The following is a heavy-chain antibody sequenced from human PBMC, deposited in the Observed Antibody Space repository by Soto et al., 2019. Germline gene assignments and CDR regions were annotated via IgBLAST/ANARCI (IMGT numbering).Heavy chain of an antibody. Sequence: QITLKESGPPLVKPTETLTLTCTFSGFSLTTSGVGVGWIRQPPGKALEWLALIYRGGDKRYNPSLESRLTITEDTSKNQVVLTMTNMGPVDTATYYCALQTWSPPPAWFDPWGQGTLVTVSS. V-gene: IGHV2-5*02. CDR3: ALQTWSPPPAWFDP. CDR2: IYRGGDK. J-gene: IGHJ5*02. D-gene: IGHD2-8*02. CDR1: GFSLTTSGVG.